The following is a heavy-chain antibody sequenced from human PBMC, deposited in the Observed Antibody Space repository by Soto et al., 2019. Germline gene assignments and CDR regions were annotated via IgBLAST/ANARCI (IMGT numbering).Heavy chain of an antibody. CDR2: INPSSSHI. CDR3: ATGYCGGGGCYLRRAAFDV. Sequence: EVQLVESGGGLVMPGGSLRLSCAASGFTFSAYHMNWVRQAPGKGLEWVSSINPSSSHIYYADSVRGRFTISSDDSKKSVSLQMNSRRTEDAALYYCATGYCGGGGCYLRRAAFDVWGQGTMVTASS. CDR1: GFTFSAYH. D-gene: IGHD2-15*01. V-gene: IGHV3-21*04. J-gene: IGHJ3*01.